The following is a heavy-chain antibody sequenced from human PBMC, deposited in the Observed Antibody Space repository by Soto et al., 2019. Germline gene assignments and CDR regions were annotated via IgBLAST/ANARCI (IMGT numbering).Heavy chain of an antibody. CDR3: ARDSGGIVY. CDR1: GFTFSSYA. V-gene: IGHV3-30-3*01. CDR2: ISYDGSNK. D-gene: IGHD3-16*01. Sequence: QVQLVESGGGVVQPGRSLRLSCAASGFTFSSYAMHWVRQAPGKGLEWVAVISYDGSNKYYVDSVKGRFTISRDNSIRRLYVHMKGRRAGGTAVYYCARDSGGIVYGGQGTLVTVSP. J-gene: IGHJ4*02.